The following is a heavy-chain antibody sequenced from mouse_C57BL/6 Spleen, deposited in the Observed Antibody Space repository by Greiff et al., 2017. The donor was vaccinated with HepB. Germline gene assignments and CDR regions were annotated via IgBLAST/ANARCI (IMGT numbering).Heavy chain of an antibody. Sequence: EVQLQQSGPVLVKPGASVKMSCKASGYTFTDYYMNWVKQSHGKSLEWIGVINPYNGGTSYNQKFKGKATLTVDKSSSTAYMELNSLTSEDSAVYYCARERPYWYFDVWGTGTTVTVSS. CDR3: ARERPYWYFDV. CDR1: GYTFTDYY. CDR2: INPYNGGT. V-gene: IGHV1-19*01. J-gene: IGHJ1*03.